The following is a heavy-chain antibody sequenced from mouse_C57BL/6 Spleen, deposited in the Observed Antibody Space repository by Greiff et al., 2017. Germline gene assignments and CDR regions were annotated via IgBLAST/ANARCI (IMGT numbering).Heavy chain of an antibody. Sequence: QVQLQQPGAELVRPGTSVKLSCKASGYTFTSYWMHWVKQRPGQGLEWIGVIDPSDSYTNYTQKFKGKATLTVDTSSSTAYMQLSSLTSEDSAVYYCARSNGKPYYFDYWGQGTTLTVSS. J-gene: IGHJ2*01. D-gene: IGHD2-1*01. CDR3: ARSNGKPYYFDY. CDR2: IDPSDSYT. V-gene: IGHV1-59*01. CDR1: GYTFTSYW.